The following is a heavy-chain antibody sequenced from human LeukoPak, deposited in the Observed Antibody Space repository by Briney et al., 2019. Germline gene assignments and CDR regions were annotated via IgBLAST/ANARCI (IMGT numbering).Heavy chain of an antibody. J-gene: IGHJ6*02. D-gene: IGHD1-26*01. CDR2: MKPNSGNA. Sequence: ASVTVSCKASGYSFTSYVINWVRQATGQGLEWMGWMKPNSGNAAYAQRFQGRVTITADNSTSIAYMELSSLRSEDTAVYYCARGGSYYFYNGMDVWGQGTTVTVSS. V-gene: IGHV1-8*03. CDR3: ARGGSYYFYNGMDV. CDR1: GYSFTSYV.